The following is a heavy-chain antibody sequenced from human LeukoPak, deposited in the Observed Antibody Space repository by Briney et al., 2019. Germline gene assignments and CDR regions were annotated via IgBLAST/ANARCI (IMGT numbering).Heavy chain of an antibody. D-gene: IGHD3-10*01. J-gene: IGHJ4*02. CDR2: IYFSGST. Sequence: TPSLTCNLSRGSPSSGGLYWDWVRQHPGRGLGGLGYIYFSGSTYYNPSLKSRVTISVDTSKNQFSLKLSSVTAADTAVYYCARDRRADYYGSGSYYNGAFDYWGQGTLVTVSS. V-gene: IGHV4-31*03. CDR1: RGSPSSGGLY. CDR3: ARDRRADYYGSGSYYNGAFDY.